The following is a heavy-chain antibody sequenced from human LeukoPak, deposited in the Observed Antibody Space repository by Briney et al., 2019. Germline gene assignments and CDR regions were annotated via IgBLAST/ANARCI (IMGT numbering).Heavy chain of an antibody. J-gene: IGHJ4*02. D-gene: IGHD3-22*01. Sequence: GGSLRLSCAASGFTFSSYGMHWVRQAPGKGLEWVAFIRYDGSNKYYADSVKGRFTISRDNAKNTLYLQMNSLRAEDTAVYYCARGEVYYDSSGFDPFDYWGQGTLVTVSS. V-gene: IGHV3-30*02. CDR1: GFTFSSYG. CDR3: ARGEVYYDSSGFDPFDY. CDR2: IRYDGSNK.